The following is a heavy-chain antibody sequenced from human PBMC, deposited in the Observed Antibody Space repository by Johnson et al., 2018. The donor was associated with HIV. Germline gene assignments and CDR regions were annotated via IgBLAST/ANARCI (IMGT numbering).Heavy chain of an antibody. CDR1: RFTFDDYA. J-gene: IGHJ3*02. D-gene: IGHD4-23*01. CDR3: AREATVVMLGYAFDI. V-gene: IGHV3-43D*04. CDR2: ISGSGGST. Sequence: VQLVESGGVVVHPGGSLRLSCETSRFTFDDYAMHWVRQAPGKGLEWVSAISGSGGSTYYADSVKGRFTISRDNSKNSLYLQMNSLRGEDTAVYYCAREATVVMLGYAFDIWGQGTMVTVSS.